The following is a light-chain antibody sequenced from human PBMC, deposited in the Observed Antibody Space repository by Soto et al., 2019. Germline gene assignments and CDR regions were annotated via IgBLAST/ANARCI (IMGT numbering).Light chain of an antibody. J-gene: IGLJ2*01. CDR2: EGS. CDR1: SSDVGSHNL. Sequence: QSALTQPASVSGSPGQSITISCTGTSSDVGSHNLVSWYQHNPGKAPKLMIYEGSKRPSGVSNRFSGSKSGNTASLTISGLQAEDEADYYCCSYAGSSTLVFGGGTKLTVL. V-gene: IGLV2-23*01. CDR3: CSYAGSSTLV.